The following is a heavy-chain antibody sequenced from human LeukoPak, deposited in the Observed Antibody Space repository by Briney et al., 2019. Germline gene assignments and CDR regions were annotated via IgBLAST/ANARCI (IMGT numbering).Heavy chain of an antibody. V-gene: IGHV3-23*01. J-gene: IGHJ3*02. Sequence: GGSLRLSCASSTFTLSTYAMSWVRQAPGKGLEWVSSITGSGGSTFYADSVKGRFTISRDNSKNTVFLQVNSLRAEDTAVYYCAKHTRSVARADAFDIWGQGTTVTVSS. CDR2: ITGSGGST. CDR3: AKHTRSVARADAFDI. D-gene: IGHD5-12*01. CDR1: TFTLSTYA.